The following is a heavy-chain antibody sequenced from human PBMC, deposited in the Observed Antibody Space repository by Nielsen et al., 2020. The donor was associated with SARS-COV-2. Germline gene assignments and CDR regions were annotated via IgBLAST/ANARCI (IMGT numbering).Heavy chain of an antibody. V-gene: IGHV1-18*01. CDR1: GYTFTSYG. CDR3: ARDESSSWPSFDY. D-gene: IGHD6-13*01. Sequence: GESLKISCKASGYTFTSYGISWVRQAPGQGLEWMGWISPYNGNTHYAQNLQGRVTMTADTSTTTAYMEVRSLRSDDTAVYYCARDESSSWPSFDYWGQGTLVTVSS. J-gene: IGHJ4*02. CDR2: ISPYNGNT.